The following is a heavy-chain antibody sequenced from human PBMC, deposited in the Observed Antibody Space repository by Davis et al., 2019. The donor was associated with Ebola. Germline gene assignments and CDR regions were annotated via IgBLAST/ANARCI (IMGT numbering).Heavy chain of an antibody. J-gene: IGHJ5*02. CDR1: GFIFSSYA. V-gene: IGHV3-23*01. Sequence: GESLKISCAASGFIFSSYAMSWVRQAPGKGLEWVSSISVRSITYHADSVKGRFTISRDNSKNTLYLQMNSLRAEDTAVYYCAKVHPPTTVTTGGFDPWGQGTLATVSS. CDR3: AKVHPPTTVTTGGFDP. CDR2: ISVRSIT. D-gene: IGHD4-17*01.